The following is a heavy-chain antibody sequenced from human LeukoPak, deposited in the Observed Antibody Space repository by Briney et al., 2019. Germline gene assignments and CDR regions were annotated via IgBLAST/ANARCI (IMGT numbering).Heavy chain of an antibody. J-gene: IGHJ3*02. D-gene: IGHD6-13*01. Sequence: PGGSLRLSCAASGFTFSSYGMHWVRQAPGKGLEWVAVIRYDGSNKYYADSVKGRFTISRDNSKDTLYLHMNSLRPEDTAVYYCAKGRSAAASTVDIWGQGTMVTVSS. CDR2: IRYDGSNK. CDR1: GFTFSSYG. V-gene: IGHV3-30*02. CDR3: AKGRSAAASTVDI.